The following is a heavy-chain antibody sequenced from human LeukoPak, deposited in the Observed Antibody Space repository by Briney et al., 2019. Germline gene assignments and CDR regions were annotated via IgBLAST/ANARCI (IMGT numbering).Heavy chain of an antibody. CDR2: IAPSDSYT. D-gene: IGHD3-22*01. CDR3: ARPPGYYDSSGRGFDP. CDR1: GYSFTSYW. J-gene: IGHJ5*02. V-gene: IGHV5-10-1*01. Sequence: GESLRISCKGPGYSFTSYWSSWVRQMPGKGLEWMGRIAPSDSYTTYIPSFQGHVTISADKSISTAYLQWSSLKASDTAMYYCARPPGYYDSSGRGFDPWGQGTLVTVSS.